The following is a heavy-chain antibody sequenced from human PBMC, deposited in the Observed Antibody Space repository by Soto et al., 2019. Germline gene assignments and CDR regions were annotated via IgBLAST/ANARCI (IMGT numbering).Heavy chain of an antibody. V-gene: IGHV4-30-4*01. J-gene: IGHJ4*02. Sequence: QVQLQESGPGLVKPSQTLSLTCTVSAGSIRSGDYYWTWIRQPPGKGLEWIGYIDHSGSAYYNPSLKSRATISIDTSNIQFSLKMTSVTDADTTVYYCAGELGTFYFDHWGQGTLVTVSS. CDR1: AGSIRSGDYY. D-gene: IGHD7-27*01. CDR3: AGELGTFYFDH. CDR2: IDHSGSA.